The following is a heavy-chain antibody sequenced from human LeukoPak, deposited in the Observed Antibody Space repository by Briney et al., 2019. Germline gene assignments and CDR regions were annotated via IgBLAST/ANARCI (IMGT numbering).Heavy chain of an antibody. Sequence: SVKVSCKASGGTFSSYAISWVRQAPGQGLEWMGGIIPIFGTANYAQKFQGRVTITADKSTSTAYMELSSLRSEDTAVYYCARDSGVMATIIGAFDIWGQGTMVTVSS. CDR3: ARDSGVMATIIGAFDI. CDR1: GGTFSSYA. V-gene: IGHV1-69*06. CDR2: IIPIFGTA. D-gene: IGHD5-24*01. J-gene: IGHJ3*02.